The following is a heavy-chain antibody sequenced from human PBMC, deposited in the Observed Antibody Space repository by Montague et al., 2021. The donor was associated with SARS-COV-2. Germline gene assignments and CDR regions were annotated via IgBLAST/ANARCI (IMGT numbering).Heavy chain of an antibody. J-gene: IGHJ4*02. Sequence: SRILSFSASGFTFSSYAMHWVRQAPGKGLEWVAVISYDGSNKYYADSVKGRFTISRDNSKNTLYLQMNSLRAEDTAVYYCARDYDDYIWGSWGPFDYWGQGTLVTVSS. CDR1: GFTFSSYA. D-gene: IGHD3-16*01. V-gene: IGHV3-30*04. CDR3: ARDYDDYIWGSWGPFDY. CDR2: ISYDGSNK.